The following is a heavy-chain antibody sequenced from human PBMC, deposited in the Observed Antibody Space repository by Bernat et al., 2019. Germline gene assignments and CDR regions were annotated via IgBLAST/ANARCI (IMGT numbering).Heavy chain of an antibody. CDR1: GFTFSSYA. CDR2: ISGSGGST. CDR3: ASRPPIVVVPAAT. D-gene: IGHD2-2*01. J-gene: IGHJ6*04. V-gene: IGHV3-23*01. Sequence: EVQLLESGGGLVQPGGSLRLSCAASGFTFSSYAVSWVRQAPGKGLEWVSAISGSGGSTYYADSVKGRFTISRDNSKNTLYLQMNSLRAEDTAVYYCASRPPIVVVPAATWGKGTTVTVSS.